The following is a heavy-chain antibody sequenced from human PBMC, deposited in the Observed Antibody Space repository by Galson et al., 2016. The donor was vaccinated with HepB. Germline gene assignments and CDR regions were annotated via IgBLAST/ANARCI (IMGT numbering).Heavy chain of an antibody. CDR2: IYHCGST. V-gene: IGHV4-31*03. D-gene: IGHD3-10*01. CDR1: GGSICSGGYY. Sequence: LSLTCTVSGGSICSGGYYWSWIRQHPGKGLEWIGFIYHCGSTYYNPSLKSRVSISVDTSKNQFSLRLSSVTAAATAVYYCSRDRSSGSGNFGYWGQGSLVTVSS. CDR3: SRDRSSGSGNFGY. J-gene: IGHJ4*02.